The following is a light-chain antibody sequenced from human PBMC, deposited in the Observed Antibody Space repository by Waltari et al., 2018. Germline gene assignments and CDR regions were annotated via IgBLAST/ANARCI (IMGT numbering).Light chain of an antibody. J-gene: IGLJ3*02. CDR2: DVS. V-gene: IGLV2-14*01. Sequence: QSALTQPASVSGSPGQSITISCTGTSSDVGGYNYVSWYQQHPGKAPKLMIYDVSNRRSGVSNRFSGSKSGNTASLTISGLQPEDEGDYYCSSYTSSSTLGVFGGGTKLTVL. CDR1: SSDVGGYNY. CDR3: SSYTSSSTLGV.